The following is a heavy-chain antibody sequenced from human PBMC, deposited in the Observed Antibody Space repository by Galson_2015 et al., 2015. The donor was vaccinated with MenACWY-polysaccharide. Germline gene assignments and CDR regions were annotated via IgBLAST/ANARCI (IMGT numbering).Heavy chain of an antibody. CDR2: IGGSGSNT. D-gene: IGHD2-2*01. J-gene: IGHJ4*02. CDR1: GFTFSNYA. CDR3: ARVRYSTGKYQFDY. Sequence: SLRLSCAASGFTFSNYAMSWVRQAPGKGLEWVLTIGGSGSNTHYADSVKGRFTISRDNSKNTLSLQMNSLRAEDTAVYYCARVRYSTGKYQFDYWGQGTLVAVSS. V-gene: IGHV3-23*01.